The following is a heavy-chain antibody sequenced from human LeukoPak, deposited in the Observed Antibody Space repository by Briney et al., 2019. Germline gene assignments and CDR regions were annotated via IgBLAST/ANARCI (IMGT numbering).Heavy chain of an antibody. J-gene: IGHJ4*02. V-gene: IGHV1-18*01. CDR2: ISAYNGNT. Sequence: ASVKVSCKASGYTFTSYGISWVRQAPGQGLEWMGWISAYNGNTNYAQKLQGRVTMTTDTSTSTAYMELRSLRSDDTAVYYCARDVYYDFWSGYLDTRYYFDYWGQGTLVTVSS. CDR1: GYTFTSYG. CDR3: ARDVYYDFWSGYLDTRYYFDY. D-gene: IGHD3-3*01.